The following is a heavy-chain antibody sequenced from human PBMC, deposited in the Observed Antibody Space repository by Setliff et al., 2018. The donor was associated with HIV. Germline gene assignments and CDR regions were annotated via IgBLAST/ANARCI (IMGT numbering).Heavy chain of an antibody. V-gene: IGHV4-34*01. Sequence: SETLSLTCTLYGASFSGYFWSWIRQPPGKGLEWIGEINHAGSTNFNPSLKGRVTISVDMSKRQFSLHLTSVTAADTAMYYCARFISGKNGVDIWGPGTMVTVSS. CDR2: INHAGST. CDR3: ARFISGKNGVDI. CDR1: GASFSGYF. J-gene: IGHJ3*02. D-gene: IGHD2-8*01.